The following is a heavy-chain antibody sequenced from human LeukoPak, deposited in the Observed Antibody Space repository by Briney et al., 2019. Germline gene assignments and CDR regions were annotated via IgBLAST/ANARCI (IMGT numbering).Heavy chain of an antibody. CDR3: ARVRVGAYDFEY. CDR2: INPDGSTT. Sequence: GGSLRLSCAASGFTLSSYWMHWVRQVPGKGLVWVSRINPDGSTTTYADSVKGRFTISRDNPKNTLYLQMSSLRAEDTAVYYCARVRVGAYDFEYWGQGTLVTVSS. V-gene: IGHV3-74*01. J-gene: IGHJ4*02. D-gene: IGHD3-10*01. CDR1: GFTLSSYW.